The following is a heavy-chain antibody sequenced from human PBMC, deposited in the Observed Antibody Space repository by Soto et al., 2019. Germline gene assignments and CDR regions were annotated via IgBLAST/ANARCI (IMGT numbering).Heavy chain of an antibody. V-gene: IGHV1-18*04. CDR1: CYTFTSYC. CDR2: IRAYNGNR. J-gene: IGHJ4*02. D-gene: IGHD6-13*01. Sequence: ASVKVSCKASCYTFTSYCISWVRQAPGQGLEWMGWIRAYNGNRNYAQKLQGRVTMSKDTSTSTAYMELRSLRFDDTAVYYCARGGAADGYYFDYWGQGTMVTVSS. CDR3: ARGGAADGYYFDY.